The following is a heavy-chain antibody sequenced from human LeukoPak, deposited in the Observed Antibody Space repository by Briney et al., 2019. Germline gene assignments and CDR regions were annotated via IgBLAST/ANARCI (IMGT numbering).Heavy chain of an antibody. J-gene: IGHJ5*01. D-gene: IGHD2-2*01. V-gene: IGHV3-30*18. CDR2: MSKDGATI. Sequence: PGGSLRLSCAASGFTFSSYGMHWVRQAPGKGLTWVAGMSKDGATIRYEVSVEGRFTISRDNSKNTVYLQMNSLRAEDTAVYYCAKVGLPDALINWIDSWGQGTLVTVSS. CDR3: AKVGLPDALINWIDS. CDR1: GFTFSSYG.